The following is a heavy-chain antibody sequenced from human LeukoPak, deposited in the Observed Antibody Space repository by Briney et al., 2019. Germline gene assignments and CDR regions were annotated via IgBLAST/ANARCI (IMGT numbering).Heavy chain of an antibody. J-gene: IGHJ4*02. CDR1: GFTFSSYA. CDR3: ARWLGSASYE. D-gene: IGHD3-22*01. CDR2: ISSNGGST. V-gene: IGHV3-64*01. Sequence: GGSLRLSCAASGFTFSSYAMHWVRQAPGKGLEYVSAISSNGGSTYYANSVKGRFTISRDNSKNTVYLQMDSLRAEDMGVYYRARWLGSASYEWGRGPLATVSS.